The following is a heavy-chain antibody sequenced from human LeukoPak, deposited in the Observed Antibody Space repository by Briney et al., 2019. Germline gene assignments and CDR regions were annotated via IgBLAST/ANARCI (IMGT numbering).Heavy chain of an antibody. J-gene: IGHJ6*03. CDR3: TRLDSWSGYYTSYYYYYYMDV. CDR2: IRSKAYGGTT. V-gene: IGHV3-49*04. CDR1: GFTFGDYA. D-gene: IGHD3-3*01. Sequence: PGGSLRLSCTASGFTFGDYAISWVRQAPGKGLEWVGFIRSKAYGGTTEYAASVKGRFTISRDDSKSIAYLQMNSLKTEDTAVYYGTRLDSWSGYYTSYYYYYYMDVWGKGTTVTVSS.